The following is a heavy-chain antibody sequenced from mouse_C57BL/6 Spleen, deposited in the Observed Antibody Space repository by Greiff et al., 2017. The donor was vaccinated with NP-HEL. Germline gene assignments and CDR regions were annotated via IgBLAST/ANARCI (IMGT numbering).Heavy chain of an antibody. V-gene: IGHV1-80*01. J-gene: IGHJ2*01. CDR3: ARLTTVVATKGASFDY. CDR2: IYPGDGDT. Sequence: QVQLKESGAELVKPGASVKISCKASGYAFSSYWMNWVKQRPGKGLEWIGQIYPGDGDTNYNGKFKGKATLTADTSSSTAYMQLSSLTSEDSAVYCCARLTTVVATKGASFDYWGQGTTLTVSS. D-gene: IGHD1-1*01. CDR1: GYAFSSYW.